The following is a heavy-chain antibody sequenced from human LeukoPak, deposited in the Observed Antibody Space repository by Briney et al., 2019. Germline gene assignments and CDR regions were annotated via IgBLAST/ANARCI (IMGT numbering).Heavy chain of an antibody. Sequence: GASVKVSCKASGYTFTSYGISWVLQAPGHGLEWMGWISAYNGNTNYAQKLQGRVTMTTDTSTSTAYMELRSLRSDDTAVYYCAAPMVGDAFDIWGQGTMVTVSS. V-gene: IGHV1-18*01. CDR2: ISAYNGNT. CDR1: GYTFTSYG. D-gene: IGHD4/OR15-4a*01. CDR3: AAPMVGDAFDI. J-gene: IGHJ3*02.